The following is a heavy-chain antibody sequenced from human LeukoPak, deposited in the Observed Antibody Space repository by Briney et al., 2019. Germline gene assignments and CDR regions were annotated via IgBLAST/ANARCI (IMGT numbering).Heavy chain of an antibody. CDR3: ARGQYYTSSGFDY. Sequence: SETLSLTCTVSGGSISPFYWSWIRQPPGKGLEFIGYIYNTENSHYNPSLRGRVTLSVDMSKNQFSLNLSSVTAADTAVYYCARGQYYTSSGFDYWGQGTLVTASS. D-gene: IGHD2/OR15-2a*01. CDR1: GGSISPFY. J-gene: IGHJ4*02. V-gene: IGHV4-59*01. CDR2: IYNTENS.